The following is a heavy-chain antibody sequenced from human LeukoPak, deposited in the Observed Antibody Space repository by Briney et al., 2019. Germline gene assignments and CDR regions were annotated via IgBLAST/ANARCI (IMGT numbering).Heavy chain of an antibody. D-gene: IGHD3-22*01. V-gene: IGHV4-4*07. CDR2: ICTSGST. CDR1: GGSINTYC. J-gene: IGHJ6*03. Sequence: SETLSLTCTVSGGSINTYCWSWIRQPAGKGLEWIGHICTSGSTNYNPSLKSRVTMSVDTSNNEFSLKLNSVTAADTAVYYCARTYDSPGYYSPDYYYMDVWGKGTTVTISS. CDR3: ARTYDSPGYYSPDYYYMDV.